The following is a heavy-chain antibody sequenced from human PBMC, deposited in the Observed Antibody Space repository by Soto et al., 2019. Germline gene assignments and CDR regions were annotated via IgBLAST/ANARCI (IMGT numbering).Heavy chain of an antibody. CDR1: GFTFDDYA. CDR2: ISWNGGEI. Sequence: EVQLVESGGGLVQPGRSLRLSCVASGFTFDDYAMHWVRQAPGKGLEWVSGISWNGGEIDYADSIKDRFTISRDNTKNSLFLQMDSLRADDTALYYCVKDGDSDLEGTILGAVDVWVQGTTVTVSS. D-gene: IGHD1-7*01. V-gene: IGHV3-9*01. CDR3: VKDGDSDLEGTILGAVDV. J-gene: IGHJ6*02.